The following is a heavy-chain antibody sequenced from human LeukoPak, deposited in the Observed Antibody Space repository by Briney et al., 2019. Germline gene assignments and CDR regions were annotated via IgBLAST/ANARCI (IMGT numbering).Heavy chain of an antibody. Sequence: ASAKVSCKASGYTFTSYGISWVRQAPGQGLEWMGWISAYNGNTNYAQKLQGRVTMTTDTSTSTAYMELRSLRSDDTAVYYCARVRGTMVRGVKADWFDPWGQGTLVTVSS. CDR3: ARVRGTMVRGVKADWFDP. D-gene: IGHD3-10*01. J-gene: IGHJ5*02. CDR2: ISAYNGNT. V-gene: IGHV1-18*01. CDR1: GYTFTSYG.